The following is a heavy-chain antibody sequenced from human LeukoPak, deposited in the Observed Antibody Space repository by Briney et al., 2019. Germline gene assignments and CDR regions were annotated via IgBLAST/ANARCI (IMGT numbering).Heavy chain of an antibody. D-gene: IGHD6-19*01. CDR3: TTYRSGHY. J-gene: IGHJ4*02. V-gene: IGHV3-73*01. CDR2: ITTKRSNYAT. Sequence: GGSLRLSCAVSGFTFSDSDIHWVRQASGKGLEWVGRITTKRSNYATAYTASVKGRFTISRHDSENTAYLQMNSLKTEDTALYYCTTYRSGHYWGQGTLVTVSS. CDR1: GFTFSDSD.